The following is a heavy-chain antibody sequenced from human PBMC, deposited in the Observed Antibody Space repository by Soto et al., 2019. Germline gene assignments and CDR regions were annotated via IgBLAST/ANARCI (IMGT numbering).Heavy chain of an antibody. V-gene: IGHV4-34*01. J-gene: IGHJ6*03. CDR2: INHSGST. D-gene: IGHD6-13*01. Sequence: SETLSLTCAVYGGSFSGYYWSWIRQPPGKGLEWIGEINHSGSTNYNPSLKSRVTISVDTSKNQFSLKLSSVTAADTAVYYCARRSSWNYYYYMDVWGKGTMVTVS. CDR3: ARRSSWNYYYYMDV. CDR1: GGSFSGYY.